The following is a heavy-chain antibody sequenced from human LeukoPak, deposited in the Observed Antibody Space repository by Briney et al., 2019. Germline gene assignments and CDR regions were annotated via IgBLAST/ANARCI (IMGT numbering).Heavy chain of an antibody. J-gene: IGHJ4*02. Sequence: GESLKISCECSGYSFTSYWLGWARQMPGKGLAWMGSIYPGDSDTRYSPSFQGQVTISVDKHISTAYLQWRSRKASDTAMYYCGRTFRGGDRCPGYWGQGTLVTVSS. CDR1: GYSFTSYW. CDR3: GRTFRGGDRCPGY. CDR2: IYPGDSDT. V-gene: IGHV5-51*04. D-gene: IGHD2-21*01.